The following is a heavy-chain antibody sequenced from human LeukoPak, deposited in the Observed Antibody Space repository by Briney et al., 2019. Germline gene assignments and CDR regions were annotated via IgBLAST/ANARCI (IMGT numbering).Heavy chain of an antibody. D-gene: IGHD4-17*01. Sequence: AGESLKISCTGFGYSFTTYWIGWVRQAPGKGLEWVSAISGSDDTTDYADSVQGRFTISRDNSKNTLYLHMNSLRAEDTAIYYCAKHYYGDPGHWGQGTLVTVSS. J-gene: IGHJ4*02. CDR1: GYSFTTYW. CDR3: AKHYYGDPGH. V-gene: IGHV3-23*01. CDR2: ISGSDDTT.